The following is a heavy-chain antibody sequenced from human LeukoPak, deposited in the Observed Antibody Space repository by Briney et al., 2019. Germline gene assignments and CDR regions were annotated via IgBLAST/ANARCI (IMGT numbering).Heavy chain of an antibody. CDR1: GFTFSSYA. D-gene: IGHD3-10*01. CDR2: ISGSGGST. J-gene: IGHJ5*02. CDR3: AKDRPVLLWFGEQNWFDP. V-gene: IGHV3-23*01. Sequence: GSLRLSCAASGFTFSSYAMSWVRQAPGKGLEWVSAISGSGGSTYYADSVKGRFTISRDNSKNTLYLQMNSLRAEDTAVYYCAKDRPVLLWFGEQNWFDPWGQGTLVTVSS.